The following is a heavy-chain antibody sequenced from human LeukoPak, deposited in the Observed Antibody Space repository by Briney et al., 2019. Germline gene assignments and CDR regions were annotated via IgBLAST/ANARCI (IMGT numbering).Heavy chain of an antibody. D-gene: IGHD6-19*01. Sequence: SETLSLTCTVSGASISSSSYYWTWIRQPPGKGLEWIGSIYYSGSTNYNPSLKSRVTISVDTSKNQFSLKLSSVTAADTAVYYCARVTVIAVARTGYFDYWGQGTLVTVSS. CDR3: ARVTVIAVARTGYFDY. J-gene: IGHJ4*02. CDR2: IYYSGST. V-gene: IGHV4-39*07. CDR1: GASISSSSYY.